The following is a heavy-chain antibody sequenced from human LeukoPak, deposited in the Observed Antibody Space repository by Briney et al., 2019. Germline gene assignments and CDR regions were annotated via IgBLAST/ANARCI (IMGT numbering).Heavy chain of an antibody. Sequence: ASVKVSCKVSGYTLTELSMHWVRQAPGKGLEWMGGFDLEDGETIYAQKFQGRVTMTEDTSTDTAYMELSSLRSEDTAVYYCATDYSSGSHRLISSYYFDYWGQGTLVTVSS. CDR1: GYTLTELS. J-gene: IGHJ4*02. CDR3: ATDYSSGSHRLISSYYFDY. V-gene: IGHV1-24*01. CDR2: FDLEDGET. D-gene: IGHD1-26*01.